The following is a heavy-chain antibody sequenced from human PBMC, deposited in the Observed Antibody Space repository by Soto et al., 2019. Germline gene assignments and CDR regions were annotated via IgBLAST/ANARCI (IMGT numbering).Heavy chain of an antibody. CDR3: ARGTRRFGELFDAFDI. J-gene: IGHJ3*02. CDR1: GYTFNNYG. D-gene: IGHD3-10*01. Sequence: QVQLVQSGYEVKEPGASVTVSCKASGYTFNNYGITWVRQAPGQGLEWIGWISAYNGNANYAQKFQGRVTLTRDTSTSIASLELRSLRSDDTAVYYCARGTRRFGELFDAFDIWGQGTIVPVSS. V-gene: IGHV1-18*01. CDR2: ISAYNGNA.